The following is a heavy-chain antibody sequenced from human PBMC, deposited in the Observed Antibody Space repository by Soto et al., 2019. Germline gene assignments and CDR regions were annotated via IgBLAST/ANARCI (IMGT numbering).Heavy chain of an antibody. CDR1: GFTFSSYA. CDR3: AKDPAYYYDSSGYYLDY. V-gene: IGHV3-23*01. J-gene: IGHJ4*02. CDR2: ISGSGGST. Sequence: GGSLRLSCAASGFTFSSYAMSWVRQAPGKGLEWVSAISGSGGSTYYADSVKGRFTISRDNSKNTLYLQMNSLRAEDTAVYYCAKDPAYYYDSSGYYLDYWGQVPLVTVSP. D-gene: IGHD3-22*01.